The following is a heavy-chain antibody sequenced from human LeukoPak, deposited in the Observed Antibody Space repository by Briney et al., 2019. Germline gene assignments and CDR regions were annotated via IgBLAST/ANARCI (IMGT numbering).Heavy chain of an antibody. CDR3: ARTHAYCSSTSCYTYYYYYMDV. J-gene: IGHJ6*03. V-gene: IGHV4-34*01. D-gene: IGHD2-2*02. CDR1: GGYY. Sequence: PSETLSLTCAVYGGYYWSWIRQPPGKGLEWIGEINPSGITNYNPSLKSRVTISVDTSKNQFSLKLSSVTAADTAVYYCARTHAYCSSTSCYTYYYYYMDVWGKGTTVTISS. CDR2: INPSGIT.